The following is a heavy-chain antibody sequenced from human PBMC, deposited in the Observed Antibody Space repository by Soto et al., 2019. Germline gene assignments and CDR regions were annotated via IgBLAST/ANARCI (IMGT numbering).Heavy chain of an antibody. J-gene: IGHJ5*02. D-gene: IGHD3-3*01. V-gene: IGHV4-39*01. CDR3: ARQPDYDFWSGYMRSPGFDP. Sequence: PSETLSLTCTVSGGSISSSSYYWGWIRQPPGKGLEWIGSIYYSGSTYYNPSLKSRVTISVDTSKNQFSLKLSSVTAADTAVYYCARQPDYDFWSGYMRSPGFDPWGQGTLVTVSS. CDR2: IYYSGST. CDR1: GGSISSSSYY.